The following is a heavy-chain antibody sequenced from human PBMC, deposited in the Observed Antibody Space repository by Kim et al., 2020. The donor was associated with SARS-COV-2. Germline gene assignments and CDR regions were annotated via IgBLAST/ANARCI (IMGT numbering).Heavy chain of an antibody. J-gene: IGHJ3*02. CDR3: AKDLVYSFYEACDI. V-gene: IGHV3-30-3*02. Sequence: ADCVKGRFTIPREKSKNSLYLQMNSLSAEDTAVYYCAKDLVYSFYEACDIWGQGTMVTVSS. D-gene: IGHD2-21*01.